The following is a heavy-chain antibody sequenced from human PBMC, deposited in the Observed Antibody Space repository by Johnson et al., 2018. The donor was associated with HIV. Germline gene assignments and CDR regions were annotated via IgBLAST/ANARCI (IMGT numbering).Heavy chain of an antibody. CDR2: IYSGGST. CDR1: GLTVSSSY. Sequence: VQLVESGGGLVQPGGSMRLSCATSGLTVSSSYMSWVRQAPGKGLEWVSVIYSGGSTYYTDSVKGRFTISRDNSKNTLYLHMNSLRAEDTAVYYCASSQDDAFDIWGQGTMVTVSS. CDR3: ASSQDDAFDI. V-gene: IGHV3-66*01. J-gene: IGHJ3*02.